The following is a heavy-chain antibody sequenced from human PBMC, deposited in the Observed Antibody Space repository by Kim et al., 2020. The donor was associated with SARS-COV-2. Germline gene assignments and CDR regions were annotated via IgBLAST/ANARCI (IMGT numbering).Heavy chain of an antibody. CDR2: IYPGDSDT. V-gene: IGHV5-51*01. CDR1: GYSFTSYW. Sequence: GESLKISCKGSGYSFTSYWIGWVRQMPGKGLEWMGIIYPGDSDTRYSPSFQGQVTISADKSISTAYLQWSSLKASDTAMYYCARQPKDHDYSNYGSPRHIGGMDVWGQGTTVTVSS. J-gene: IGHJ6*02. D-gene: IGHD4-4*01. CDR3: ARQPKDHDYSNYGSPRHIGGMDV.